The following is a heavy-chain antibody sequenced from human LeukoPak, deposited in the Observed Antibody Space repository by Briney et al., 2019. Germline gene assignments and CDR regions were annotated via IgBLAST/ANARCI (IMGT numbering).Heavy chain of an antibody. D-gene: IGHD3-22*01. CDR2: IYYSGST. CDR3: ASLPDYYDSSGSYFDY. V-gene: IGHV4-61*01. J-gene: IGHJ4*02. Sequence: SETLSLTCTVSGGSISSSIYYWSWIRQPPGKGLEWSGYIYYSGSTKYNPSLKSRVTISVDTSKNQFSLKLSSVTAADTAVYYCASLPDYYDSSGSYFDYWGQGTLVTVSS. CDR1: GGSISSSIYY.